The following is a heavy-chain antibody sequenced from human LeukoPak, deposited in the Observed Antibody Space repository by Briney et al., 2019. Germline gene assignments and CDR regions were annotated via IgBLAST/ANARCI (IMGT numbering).Heavy chain of an antibody. J-gene: IGHJ4*02. CDR3: AKDRGRYYDSNGYYWGYYFDS. CDR2: I. Sequence: PWVSLRLSCAASGFTFSTYAVNWVRHAPGKGLEWVSAIKGRFTISRDNSKNTLYLQMSSLRAEDTAVYYCAKDRGRYYDSNGYYWGYYFDSWGQGILVTVPT. D-gene: IGHD3-22*01. V-gene: IGHV3-23*01. CDR1: GFTFSTYA.